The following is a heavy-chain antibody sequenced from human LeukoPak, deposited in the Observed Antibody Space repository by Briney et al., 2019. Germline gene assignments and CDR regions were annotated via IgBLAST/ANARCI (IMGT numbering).Heavy chain of an antibody. CDR1: GYTFSSYG. Sequence: ASVKVSCKASGYTFSSYGISWVRQAPGQGLELMACISAYNGNTNYAQKLQGRVTMTTDTSTSTAYMELRSLRSDDTAVYYCARDLRRYCSSTSCYAGYWGQGTLVTVSS. J-gene: IGHJ4*02. CDR2: ISAYNGNT. CDR3: ARDLRRYCSSTSCYAGY. D-gene: IGHD2-2*01. V-gene: IGHV1-18*01.